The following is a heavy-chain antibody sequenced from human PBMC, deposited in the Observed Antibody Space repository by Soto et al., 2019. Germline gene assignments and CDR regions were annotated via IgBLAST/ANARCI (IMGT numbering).Heavy chain of an antibody. CDR3: ARVSVVPAAMSWFDP. V-gene: IGHV1-3*01. D-gene: IGHD2-2*01. J-gene: IGHJ5*02. CDR1: GYTFTSYA. Sequence: ASVKVSCKASGYTFTSYAMHWVRQAPGQRLEWMGWINAGSGNTKYSQKFQGRVTITRDTSASTAYMELSSLRSEDTAVYYCARVSVVPAAMSWFDPWGQGTLVTVS. CDR2: INAGSGNT.